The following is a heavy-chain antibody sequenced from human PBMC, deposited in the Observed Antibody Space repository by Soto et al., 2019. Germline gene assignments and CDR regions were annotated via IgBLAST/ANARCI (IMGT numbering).Heavy chain of an antibody. CDR2: IYYSWST. J-gene: IGHJ4*02. Sequence: SETLSLTCTVSGGSISSGDYYWSWIRQPPGKGLEWIGYIYYSWSTYYNPSLKSRVTISVDTSKNQFSLKLSSVTAADTAVYYCARDKPQSGDSSSTFDYWGQGTLVTVSS. CDR3: ARDKPQSGDSSSTFDY. CDR1: GGSISSGDYY. D-gene: IGHD2-15*01. V-gene: IGHV4-30-4*01.